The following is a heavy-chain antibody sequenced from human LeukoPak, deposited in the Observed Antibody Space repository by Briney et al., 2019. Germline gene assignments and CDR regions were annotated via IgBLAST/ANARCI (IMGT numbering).Heavy chain of an antibody. CDR2: IYHSGST. J-gene: IGHJ4*02. CDR1: GGSISSGDYY. D-gene: IGHD5-24*01. V-gene: IGHV4-30-4*08. Sequence: SETLSLTCTVSGGSISSGDYYWSWIRQPPGKGLEWIGYIYHSGSTFYNPSLKSRLTISVDTSKNQFSLKLSSVTAADTAVYYCARVDRRAGYKYYFDYWGQGTLVTVSS. CDR3: ARVDRRAGYKYYFDY.